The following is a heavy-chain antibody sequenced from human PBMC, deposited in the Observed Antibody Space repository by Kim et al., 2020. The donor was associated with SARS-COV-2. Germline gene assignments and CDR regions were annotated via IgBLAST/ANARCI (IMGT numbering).Heavy chain of an antibody. CDR3: ARVGFLEWLSPAPNWFDP. CDR2: IYYSGST. CDR1: GGSISSGGYY. D-gene: IGHD3-3*01. J-gene: IGHJ5*02. V-gene: IGHV4-31*03. Sequence: SETLSLTCTVSGGSISSGGYYWSWIRQHPGKGLEWIGYIYYSGSTYYNPSLKSRVTISVDTSKNQFSLKLSSVTAADTAVYYCARVGFLEWLSPAPNWFDPWGQGTLVTVSS.